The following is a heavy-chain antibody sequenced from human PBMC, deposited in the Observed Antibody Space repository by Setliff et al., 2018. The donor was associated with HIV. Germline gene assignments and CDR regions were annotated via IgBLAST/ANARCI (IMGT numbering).Heavy chain of an antibody. J-gene: IGHJ3*01. CDR2: ISSDGSTT. CDR1: GFTFNSYW. D-gene: IGHD3-10*02. CDR3: ARTLQDGITMSLPGAFDL. Sequence: LSCAASGFTFNSYWMHWVRQAPGKGLVWVSRISSDGSTTNYADSVKGRFTISRDNAKNTLDLQMNSLRAEDTAVYFCARTLQDGITMSLPGAFDLWGQGTMV. V-gene: IGHV3-74*01.